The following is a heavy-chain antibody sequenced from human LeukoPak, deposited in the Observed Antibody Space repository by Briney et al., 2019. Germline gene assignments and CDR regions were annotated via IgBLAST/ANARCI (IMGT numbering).Heavy chain of an antibody. CDR1: GYTFTSYY. D-gene: IGHD6-13*01. V-gene: IGHV1-46*01. CDR2: INPSGGST. J-gene: IGHJ4*02. Sequence: ASVKVSCKASGYTFTSYYMHWVRQAPGQGLEWMGIINPSGGSTSYAQKFQGRVTMTRDMSTSTVYMELSSLRVEDTAVYYCAKDSQTSWSSSWLWFLDSWGQGTPVTVSS. CDR3: AKDSQTSWSSSWLWFLDS.